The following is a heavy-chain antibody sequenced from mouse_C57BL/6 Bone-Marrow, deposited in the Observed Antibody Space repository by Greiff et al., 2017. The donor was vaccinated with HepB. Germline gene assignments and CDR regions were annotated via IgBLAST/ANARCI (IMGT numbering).Heavy chain of an antibody. CDR3: ARDDYYYGSSYWYFDV. Sequence: EVKLMESGDGLVKPGGSLKLSCAASGFTFSSYAMSWVRQTPEKRLEWVAYISSGGDYTYYADTVKGRFTISRDNARNTLYLQMSSLKSEDTAMYYCARDDYYYGSSYWYFDVWGTGTTVTVSS. J-gene: IGHJ1*03. CDR2: ISSGGDYT. V-gene: IGHV5S21*01. CDR1: GFTFSSYA. D-gene: IGHD1-1*01.